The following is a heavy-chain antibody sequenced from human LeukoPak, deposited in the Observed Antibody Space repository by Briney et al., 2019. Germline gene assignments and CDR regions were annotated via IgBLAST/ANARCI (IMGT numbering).Heavy chain of an antibody. CDR1: GYTFTSYG. CDR3: ARIHGSGPYNYYYYYMDV. V-gene: IGHV1-18*01. J-gene: IGHJ6*03. D-gene: IGHD6-19*01. CDR2: ISAYNGNT. Sequence: GASVKVSCKASGYTFTSYGISWVRQAPGQGLEWMGWISAYNGNTNYAQKLQGRVTMTTDTSTSTAYMELRSLRSDDTAVYYCARIHGSGPYNYYYYYMDVWGKGTTVTVPS.